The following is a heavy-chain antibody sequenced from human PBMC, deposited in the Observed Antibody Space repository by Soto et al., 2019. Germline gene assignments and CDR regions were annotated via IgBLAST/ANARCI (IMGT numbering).Heavy chain of an antibody. Sequence: QVQLVESGGGLVKPGGSLRLSCAASGFTFSDYYMSWIRQAPGKGLEWGSYISSSSSYTNYADSVKGRFTISRDNAKNSLYLPMNSLRAEDTAVYYCATGQYYYDSSGYYYSWGQGTLVTVSS. CDR1: GFTFSDYY. D-gene: IGHD3-22*01. J-gene: IGHJ4*02. CDR3: ATGQYYYDSSGYYYS. V-gene: IGHV3-11*05. CDR2: ISSSSSYT.